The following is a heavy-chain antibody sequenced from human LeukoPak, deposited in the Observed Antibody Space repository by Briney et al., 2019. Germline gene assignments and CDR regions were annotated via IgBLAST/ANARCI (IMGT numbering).Heavy chain of an antibody. Sequence: GGSLRLSCAASGFTFSSYAMHWVRQAPGKGLEWVAVISYDGSNKYYADFVKGRFSISRDNSKKTLYLQMNSLRAEDTAVYYCARDVYRGKGAFDIWGQGTMVTVSS. CDR1: GFTFSSYA. CDR3: ARDVYRGKGAFDI. D-gene: IGHD1-26*01. V-gene: IGHV3-30*04. J-gene: IGHJ3*02. CDR2: ISYDGSNK.